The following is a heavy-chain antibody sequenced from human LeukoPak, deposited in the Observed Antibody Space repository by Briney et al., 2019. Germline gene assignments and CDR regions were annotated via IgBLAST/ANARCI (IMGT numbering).Heavy chain of an antibody. CDR2: IYYSGST. D-gene: IGHD5-24*01. CDR1: GGSISSGGYY. CDR3: ARVARRDGYNSFDY. V-gene: IGHV4-31*03. Sequence: PSQTLSLTCTVSGGSISSGGYYWSWIRQHPGKGLEWIGYIYYSGSTYYNPSLESRVTISVDTSKNQFSLKLSSVTAADTAVYYCARVARRDGYNSFDYWGQGTLVTVSS. J-gene: IGHJ4*02.